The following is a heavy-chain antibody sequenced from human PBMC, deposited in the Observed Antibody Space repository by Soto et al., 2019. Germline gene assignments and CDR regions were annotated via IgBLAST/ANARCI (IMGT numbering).Heavy chain of an antibody. J-gene: IGHJ4*02. Sequence: GGSLRLSCAASGFTFSGYAMSWVRQAPGKGLEWVSAIRGSGGSTYYADSVKGRFTISRDNSKNTLYLQMNSLRAEDTAVYYCAKVPTDDSSGYYSQYYFDYWGQGTLVTVSS. CDR2: IRGSGGST. CDR1: GFTFSGYA. V-gene: IGHV3-23*01. CDR3: AKVPTDDSSGYYSQYYFDY. D-gene: IGHD3-22*01.